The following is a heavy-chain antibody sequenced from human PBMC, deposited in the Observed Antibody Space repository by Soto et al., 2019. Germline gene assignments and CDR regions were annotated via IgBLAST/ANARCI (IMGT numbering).Heavy chain of an antibody. CDR3: ARAPNILTVKYYFDY. CDR2: IIPIFGTA. D-gene: IGHD3-9*01. V-gene: IGHV1-69*13. J-gene: IGHJ4*02. Sequence: VASVKVSCKASGGTFSSYSINWVRQAPGQGLEWMGGIIPIFGTANNAQKFQGRVTITADESATTVYMELSSLRSEDTAVYYCARAPNILTVKYYFDYWGQGTLVTVSS. CDR1: GGTFSSYS.